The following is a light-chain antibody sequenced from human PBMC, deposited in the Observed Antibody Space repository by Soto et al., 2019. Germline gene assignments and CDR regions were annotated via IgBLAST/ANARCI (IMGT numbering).Light chain of an antibody. CDR2: LGS. CDR3: MQARHTPLT. CDR1: QSLLHSNGYNY. Sequence: DIVMTQSPLSLPVTPGEPASISCRSSQSLLHSNGYNYLDWYLQTPGQSPQLLIDLGSNRASGVPDRFSGSGSGTDFTLKISRGEAEDVGVYYCMQARHTPLTFGGGTKVEIK. J-gene: IGKJ4*01. V-gene: IGKV2-28*01.